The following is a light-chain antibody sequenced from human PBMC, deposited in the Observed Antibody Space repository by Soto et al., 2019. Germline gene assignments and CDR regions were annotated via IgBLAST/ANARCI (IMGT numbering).Light chain of an antibody. CDR1: QSVKSS. CDR2: GAS. Sequence: EIVMTQSPATLSVSPGERATLSCRASQSVKSSLAWYQHKPGQLPRLLIYGASTRATGVPLRFSGSGSGTDFTLTISSLQAEDVAVYYCQQRNIWPPVTFGQGTRLEIK. CDR3: QQRNIWPPVT. V-gene: IGKV3-15*01. J-gene: IGKJ5*01.